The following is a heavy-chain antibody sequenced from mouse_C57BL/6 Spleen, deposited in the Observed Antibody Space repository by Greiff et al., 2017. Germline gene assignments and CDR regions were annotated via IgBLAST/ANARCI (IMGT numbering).Heavy chain of an antibody. CDR3: ASQIGDYGSSYFDV. V-gene: IGHV1-53*01. CDR2: INPSNGGT. J-gene: IGHJ1*03. CDR1: GYTFTSYW. Sequence: QVQLQQPGTELVKPGASVKLSCKASGYTFTSYWMHWVKQRPGQGLEWIGNINPSNGGTNYNEKFKSKATLTVDKSSSTAYMQLSSLTSEDSAVYYGASQIGDYGSSYFDVWGTGTTVTVSS. D-gene: IGHD1-1*01.